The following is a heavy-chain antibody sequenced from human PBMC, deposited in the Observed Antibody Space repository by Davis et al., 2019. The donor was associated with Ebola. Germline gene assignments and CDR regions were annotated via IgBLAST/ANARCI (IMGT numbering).Heavy chain of an antibody. J-gene: IGHJ4*02. CDR2: IRGSGDNT. CDR1: GFTFSISA. V-gene: IGHV3-23*01. D-gene: IGHD3-22*01. CDR3: ARDGYDSSGYYYGH. Sequence: GESLKISCAASGFTFSISAMSWVRQAPGKGLEWVSIIRGSGDNTNYADSVRGRFTISRDTSKSTLYMQMNTLRAEDTAVYYCARDGYDSSGYYYGHWGQGTLVTVSS.